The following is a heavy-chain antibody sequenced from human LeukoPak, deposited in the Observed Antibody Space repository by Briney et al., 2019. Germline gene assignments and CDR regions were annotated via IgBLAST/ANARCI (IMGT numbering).Heavy chain of an antibody. CDR1: GYTFTSYY. J-gene: IGHJ5*02. V-gene: IGHV1-46*01. Sequence: ASVKVSCKASGYTFTSYYMHWVRQAPGQGLEWMGIINPSGGSTSYAQKFQGRVTMTRDMSTSTAYMELSSLRSEDTAVYYCARGGTTYWFDPWGQGTLVTVSS. CDR3: ARGGTTYWFDP. D-gene: IGHD1-7*01. CDR2: INPSGGST.